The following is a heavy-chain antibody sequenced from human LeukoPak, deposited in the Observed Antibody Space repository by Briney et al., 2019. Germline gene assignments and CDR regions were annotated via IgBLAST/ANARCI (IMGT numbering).Heavy chain of an antibody. V-gene: IGHV3-23*01. CDR2: VSDDGVAT. CDR1: GCTFSNNA. J-gene: IGHJ4*02. D-gene: IGHD1-1*01. Sequence: GGSLRLSCAASGCTFSNNAMTWVRQAPGKGLEWVSTVSDDGVATYYADSVKGRFAISRDNSKDTVYLQMGSLRVEDTAVYYCAKTRMWNLRLDSWGQGTLVAVSS. CDR3: AKTRMWNLRLDS.